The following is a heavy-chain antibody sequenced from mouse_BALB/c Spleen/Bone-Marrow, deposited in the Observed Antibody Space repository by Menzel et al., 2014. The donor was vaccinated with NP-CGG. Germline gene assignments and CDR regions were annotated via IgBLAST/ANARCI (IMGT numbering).Heavy chain of an antibody. CDR3: TRHELGPFDY. V-gene: IGHV5-12-1*01. D-gene: IGHD4-1*01. J-gene: IGHJ2*01. CDR1: GFAFSSYD. Sequence: EVHLVESGGGLVKPGGSPKLSCAASGFAFSSYDMSWVRQTPEKRLEWVAYISNGGGSTYYPDTVKGRFTISRDNAKNTLYLQMSSLKSEDTAMYYCTRHELGPFDYWGQGTTLTVSS. CDR2: ISNGGGST.